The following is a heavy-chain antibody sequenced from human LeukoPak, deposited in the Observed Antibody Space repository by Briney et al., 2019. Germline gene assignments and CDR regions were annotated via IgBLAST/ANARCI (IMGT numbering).Heavy chain of an antibody. D-gene: IGHD5-18*01. J-gene: IGHJ4*02. CDR1: GFTFSSYS. CDR2: ISSSSSYI. CDR3: ARGWSGYSYGYFY. Sequence: GGSLRLSCAASGFTFSSYSMNWVRLAPGKGLEWVSSISSSSSYIYYADSVKGRFTISRDNAKNSLYLQMNSLRAEDTAVYYCARGWSGYSYGYFYWGQGTLVTVSS. V-gene: IGHV3-21*01.